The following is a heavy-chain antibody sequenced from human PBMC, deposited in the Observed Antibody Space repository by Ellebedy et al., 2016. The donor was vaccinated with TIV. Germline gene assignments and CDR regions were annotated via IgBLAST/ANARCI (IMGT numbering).Heavy chain of an antibody. D-gene: IGHD3-16*01. CDR2: INSGGDIT. Sequence: GGSLRLSCAASGFTFSSFGMSWVRQAPGKGLEYVSGINSGGDITYYTESVQGRFTISRDNPKNTLFVQMESLRVEDTAVYFCARWGGDLWGQGTTVIVSS. J-gene: IGHJ6*02. CDR3: ARWGGDL. CDR1: GFTFSSFG. V-gene: IGHV3-23*01.